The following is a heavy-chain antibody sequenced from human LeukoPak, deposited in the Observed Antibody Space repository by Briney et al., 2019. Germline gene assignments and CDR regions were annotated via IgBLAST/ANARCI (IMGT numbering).Heavy chain of an antibody. J-gene: IGHJ6*02. CDR3: ARGPRGYSYGPYYYYYGMDV. CDR1: GGSFSGYY. V-gene: IGHV4-34*01. CDR2: INHSGST. Sequence: SETLSLTCAVYGGSFSGYYWSWIRQPPGKGLEWIGEINHSGSTNYNPSLKGRVTISVDTSKNQFSLKLSSVTAADTAVYYCARGPRGYSYGPYYYYYGMDVWGQGTTVTVSS. D-gene: IGHD5-18*01.